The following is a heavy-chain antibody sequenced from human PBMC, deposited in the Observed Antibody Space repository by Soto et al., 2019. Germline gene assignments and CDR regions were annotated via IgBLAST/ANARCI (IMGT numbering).Heavy chain of an antibody. D-gene: IGHD1-26*01. CDR3: AVHLGQNYYTLDV. CDR2: ITASGGST. V-gene: IGHV3-23*01. Sequence: EVQLLESGGGLIQRWGSLRLSCTGSEFTFSNFVMSWVRQVPGKGLEWLACITASGGSTYYADSVKGRFSVSRDNSKSKLYLQLNSLEAEDTAVYHCAVHLGQNYYTLDVWGQGTTVHVSS. CDR1: EFTFSNFV. J-gene: IGHJ6*02.